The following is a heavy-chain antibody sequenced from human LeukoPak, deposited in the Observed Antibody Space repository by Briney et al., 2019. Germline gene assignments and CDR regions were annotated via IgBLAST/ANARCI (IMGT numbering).Heavy chain of an antibody. CDR2: ISGSGGST. Sequence: GGSLRLSCAASGFTFSSYAMSWVRQAPGKGLEWVSAISGSGGSTYYADSVKGRFTIFRDNSKNTLYLQMNSLRAEDTAVYYCARKSSSWRFDYWGQGTLVTVSS. CDR1: GFTFSSYA. CDR3: ARKSSSWRFDY. V-gene: IGHV3-23*01. J-gene: IGHJ4*02. D-gene: IGHD6-13*01.